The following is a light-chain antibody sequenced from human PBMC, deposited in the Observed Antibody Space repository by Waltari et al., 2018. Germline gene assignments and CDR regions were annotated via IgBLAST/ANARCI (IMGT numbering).Light chain of an antibody. CDR2: SHN. CDR3: AAWDDSLNAL. CDR1: SSNIGSNT. J-gene: IGLJ3*02. V-gene: IGLV1-44*01. Sequence: QSVLTQPPSASGTPGQRVTISCSGSSSNIGSNTVNGYQQLPGTAPKPPIYSHNQPPSGVPARFAGSKSGTSASLAISGLKSEDEADYYCAAWDDSLNALFGGGTKLTVL.